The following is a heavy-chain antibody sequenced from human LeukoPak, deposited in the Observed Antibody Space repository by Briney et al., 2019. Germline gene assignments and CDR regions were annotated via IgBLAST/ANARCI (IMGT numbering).Heavy chain of an antibody. CDR2: IYFSGST. CDR1: GGSISSSSYY. CDR3: ARGYSGSYGRFDY. D-gene: IGHD1-26*01. J-gene: IGHJ4*02. V-gene: IGHV4-39*07. Sequence: SETLSLTCTVSGGSISSSSYYWGWIRQPPGKGLEWIGSIYFSGSTYYKSSLKSRVTISVDTSKNQFSLKLSSVTAADTAVYYCARGYSGSYGRFDYWGQGTLVTVSS.